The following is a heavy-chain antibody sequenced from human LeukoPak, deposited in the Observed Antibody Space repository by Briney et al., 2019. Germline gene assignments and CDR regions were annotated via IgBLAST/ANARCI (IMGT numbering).Heavy chain of an antibody. J-gene: IGHJ4*02. D-gene: IGHD1-26*01. CDR1: GFTFSSYG. CDR3: ARETTTLDY. V-gene: IGHV3-33*01. CDR2: IWYDGSNK. Sequence: PGGSLRLSCAASGFTFSSYGTHWVRQAPGKGLEWVAVIWYDGSNKFYADSVKSRFTISRDNSKNTLYLQMNSLRAEDTAVYYCARETTTLDYWGQGTLVTVSS.